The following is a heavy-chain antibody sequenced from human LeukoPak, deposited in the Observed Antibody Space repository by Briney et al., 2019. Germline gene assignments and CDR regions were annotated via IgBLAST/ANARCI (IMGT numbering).Heavy chain of an antibody. Sequence: PGRSLRLSCAASGFTFSSYAMHWVRQAPGKGLEWVAVISYDGSSKYYADSVKGRFTISRDNSKNTLYLQMNSLRAEDTAVYYCARVSSRGWFVDHWGEGTLVTVSS. CDR1: GFTFSSYA. V-gene: IGHV3-30*04. D-gene: IGHD6-19*01. CDR2: ISYDGSSK. J-gene: IGHJ4*02. CDR3: ARVSSRGWFVDH.